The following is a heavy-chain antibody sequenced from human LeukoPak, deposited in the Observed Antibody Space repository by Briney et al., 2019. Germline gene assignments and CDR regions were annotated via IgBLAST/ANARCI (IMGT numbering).Heavy chain of an antibody. CDR3: TTDPRNGYYFDY. J-gene: IGHJ4*02. CDR1: VFTYRNAC. CDR2: IKSKTDGGTT. Sequence: SGGSLRLSCAASVFTYRNACMIWVRQAPGKGLEWIGRIKSKTDGGTTDYAAPVKGRFTISRDDSTDTLYLQLNSLKTEDTAIYYCTTDPRNGYYFDYWGQGTLVTVSS. D-gene: IGHD1-1*01. V-gene: IGHV3-15*01.